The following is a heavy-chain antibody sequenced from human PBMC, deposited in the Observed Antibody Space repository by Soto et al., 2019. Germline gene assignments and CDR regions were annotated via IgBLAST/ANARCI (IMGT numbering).Heavy chain of an antibody. Sequence: EVQLVESGGGLVQPGGSLRLSCAASGFTFGNYWMTWVRQAPGNGLEWVANIKGDGSAKSYLDSVRGRFTVSRDNAENSLFLQMNILRAEDTALYYCARDVSPGSSGYYLAAFDIWGQGTRVTVS. D-gene: IGHD6-25*01. CDR2: IKGDGSAK. CDR1: GFTFGNYW. CDR3: ARDVSPGSSGYYLAAFDI. J-gene: IGHJ3*02. V-gene: IGHV3-7*03.